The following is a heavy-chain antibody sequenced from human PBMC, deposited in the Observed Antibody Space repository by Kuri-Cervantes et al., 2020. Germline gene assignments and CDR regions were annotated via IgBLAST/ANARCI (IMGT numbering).Heavy chain of an antibody. J-gene: IGHJ4*02. CDR1: GFSLSTNGVC. CDR2: IDWDDNK. Sequence: SGPTLVKPTQTLTLTCTFSGFSLSTNGVCVSWVRQPPGKALEWLALIDWDDNKYYSTSLKTRLTISKDTSRNQVVLAMTNMGPVDTATYYCARTPAATGTDYFDYWGQGTLVTVSS. V-gene: IGHV2-70*20. CDR3: ARTPAATGTDYFDY. D-gene: IGHD1-1*01.